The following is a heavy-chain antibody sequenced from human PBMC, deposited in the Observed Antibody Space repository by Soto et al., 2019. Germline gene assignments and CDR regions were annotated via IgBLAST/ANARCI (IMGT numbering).Heavy chain of an antibody. J-gene: IGHJ6*02. CDR3: ARDIYDYGDYDYYYYGMDV. CDR2: ISAYNGNT. Sequence: ASVKVSCKASGYTFTSYGISWVRQAPGQGLEWMGWISAYNGNTNYAQKLQGRVTMTTDTSTSTAYMELRSLRSDDTAVYYCARDIYDYGDYDYYYYGMDVWGQGTTVTVSS. CDR1: GYTFTSYG. V-gene: IGHV1-18*01. D-gene: IGHD4-17*01.